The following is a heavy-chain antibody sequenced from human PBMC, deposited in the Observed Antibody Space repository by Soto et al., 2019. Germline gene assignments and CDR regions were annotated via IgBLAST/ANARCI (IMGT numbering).Heavy chain of an antibody. CDR2: ISYDGSNK. V-gene: IGHV3-30*18. J-gene: IGHJ4*02. Sequence: QVQLVESGGGVVQPGRSLRLSCAASGFTFSSYGMHWVRQAPGMGLEWVAVISYDGSNKYYADSVKGRFTISRDNSKNTLYLQMNSLRAEDTAVYYCAKEGCSGGSCYFFDYWGQGTLVTVSS. CDR1: GFTFSSYG. D-gene: IGHD2-15*01. CDR3: AKEGCSGGSCYFFDY.